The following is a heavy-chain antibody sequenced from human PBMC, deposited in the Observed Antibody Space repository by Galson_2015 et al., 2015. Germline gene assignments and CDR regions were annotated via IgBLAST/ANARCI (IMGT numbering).Heavy chain of an antibody. V-gene: IGHV3-23*01. Sequence: SLRLSCAASGFTFSSYAMSWVRQAPGKGLEWVSTISGSGGSTYYADSVKGRFAISRENSKNTLYLQMNSLRVDDTAMYYCAKDDDGMPAAGPFDCWGQGTLVTVSS. J-gene: IGHJ4*02. CDR2: ISGSGGST. CDR3: AKDDDGMPAAGPFDC. D-gene: IGHD6-13*01. CDR1: GFTFSSYA.